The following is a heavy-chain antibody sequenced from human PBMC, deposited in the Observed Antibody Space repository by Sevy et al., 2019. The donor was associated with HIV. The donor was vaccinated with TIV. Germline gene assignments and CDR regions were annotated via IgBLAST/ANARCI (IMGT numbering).Heavy chain of an antibody. CDR3: SRSGLLWFGAPSPFDS. D-gene: IGHD3-10*01. CDR2: IRSKAYGGTT. V-gene: IGHV3-49*03. CDR1: GFRFGDYA. J-gene: IGHJ4*02. Sequence: GGSLRLSCTASGFRFGDYAMSWFRQAPGKGLEWIGFIRSKAYGGTTDYAASVKGRFTISRDDFKSIAYLQMNNLKTEDTAMYYSSRSGLLWFGAPSPFDSWGQGTLVTVSS.